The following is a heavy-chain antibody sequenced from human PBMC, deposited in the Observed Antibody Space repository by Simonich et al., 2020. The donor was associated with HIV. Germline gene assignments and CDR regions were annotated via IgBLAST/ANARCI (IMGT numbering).Heavy chain of an antibody. CDR2: IKSDGINT. Sequence: EVQLVESGGGLVQPGGSLRLSCAASGFTFSTYWMHWVRQAPGKGLVWVSRIKSDGINTNYADSVKGRFTISRDNAQNRLYLQINSLRAEDTAVYYCARAVDYGDALDFWGQGTLVTVSS. J-gene: IGHJ4*02. D-gene: IGHD4-17*01. CDR3: ARAVDYGDALDF. CDR1: GFTFSTYW. V-gene: IGHV3-74*01.